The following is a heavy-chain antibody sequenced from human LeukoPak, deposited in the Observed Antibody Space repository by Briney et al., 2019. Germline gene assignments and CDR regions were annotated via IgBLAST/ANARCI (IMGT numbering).Heavy chain of an antibody. D-gene: IGHD6-13*01. V-gene: IGHV4-39*01. CDR1: GGSISSSSYY. CDR3: ARPGRYSSSHY. J-gene: IGHJ4*02. Sequence: SETLSLTCTVSGGSISSSSYYWGWIRQPPGKGLEWIGSIYYSGSTYYNPSLKSRVTISVDTSKNQFSLKLSSVTAADTAVYYCARPGRYSSSHYWGQGTLVTVSS. CDR2: IYYSGST.